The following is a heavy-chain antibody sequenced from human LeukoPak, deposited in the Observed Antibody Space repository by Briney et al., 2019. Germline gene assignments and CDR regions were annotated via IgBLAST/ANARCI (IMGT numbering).Heavy chain of an antibody. CDR2: ISSSSSYM. Sequence: GGSLRLSCAASGFTFSDYSMNWVRQAPGKGLEWVSSISSSSSYMKYADSVKGRFTISRDNAKNSLYLQMNSLRAEDTAVYYCAREWWTRSPDWFDPWGQGTLVTVSS. J-gene: IGHJ5*02. CDR3: AREWWTRSPDWFDP. CDR1: GFTFSDYS. V-gene: IGHV3-21*01. D-gene: IGHD2-15*01.